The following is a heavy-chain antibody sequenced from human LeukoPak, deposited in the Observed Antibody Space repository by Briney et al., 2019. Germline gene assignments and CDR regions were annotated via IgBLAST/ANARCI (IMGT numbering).Heavy chain of an antibody. CDR2: ISYDGSNK. J-gene: IGHJ4*02. CDR1: GFTFSSYA. Sequence: PGGSLRLSCAASGFTFSSYAMHWVRQAPGKGLEWVAVISYDGSNKYYADSVKGRFTISRDSSKNTLYLQMNSLRAEDTAVYYCASSTSLYYFDYWGQGTLVTVSS. V-gene: IGHV3-30-3*01. D-gene: IGHD2-2*01. CDR3: ASSTSLYYFDY.